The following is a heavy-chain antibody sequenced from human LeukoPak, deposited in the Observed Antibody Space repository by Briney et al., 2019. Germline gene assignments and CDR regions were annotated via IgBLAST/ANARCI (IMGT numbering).Heavy chain of an antibody. CDR3: ARDNANGGNVGDY. Sequence: PSETLSLTCTVSGGSISSGDYSWGWIRQPPGKGLEWIGYIYYSGSTYYNPSLKSRVTISVDTSKNQFSLKLSSVTAADTAVYYCARDNANGGNVGDYWGQGTLVTVSS. V-gene: IGHV4-30-4*01. CDR2: IYYSGST. J-gene: IGHJ4*02. D-gene: IGHD4-23*01. CDR1: GGSISSGDYS.